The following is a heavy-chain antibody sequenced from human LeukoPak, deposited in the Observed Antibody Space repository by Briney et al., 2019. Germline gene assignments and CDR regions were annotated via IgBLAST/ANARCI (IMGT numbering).Heavy chain of an antibody. Sequence: GGSLRLSCAASGFTFSSYGMHWVRQAPGKGLEWVAVIWYDGSNKYYADSVKGRFTISRDNSKNTLYLQMSSLRAEDTAVYYCARKYQLLYYFDYWGQGTLVTVSS. CDR3: ARKYQLLYYFDY. CDR2: IWYDGSNK. V-gene: IGHV3-33*01. CDR1: GFTFSSYG. J-gene: IGHJ4*02. D-gene: IGHD2-2*01.